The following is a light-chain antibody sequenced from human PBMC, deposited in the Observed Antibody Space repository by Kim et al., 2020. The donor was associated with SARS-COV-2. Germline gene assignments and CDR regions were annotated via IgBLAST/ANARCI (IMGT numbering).Light chain of an antibody. J-gene: IGKJ2*01. V-gene: IGKV3-20*01. CDR3: QQYGSSPYT. CDR2: GAS. CDR1: QSVSSSY. Sequence: LSPGERATPSCRASQSVSSSYLAWYQQKPGQAPRVLIYGASIRATGIPDRFSGSGSGTDFTLTISRLEPEDFAVYYCQQYGSSPYTFGQGTKLEI.